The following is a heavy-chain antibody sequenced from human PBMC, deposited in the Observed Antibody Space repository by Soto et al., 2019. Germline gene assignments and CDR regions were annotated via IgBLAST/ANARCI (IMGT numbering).Heavy chain of an antibody. CDR1: GGSISRSSYF. CDR3: ARHRSDFWFDP. V-gene: IGHV4-39*01. CDR2: IYYSGST. Sequence: QLQLQESGPGPVKPSETLSLTCTVSGGSISRSSYFWGWIRQPPGKGLEWIGSIYYSGSTYYNPSLKSRVTVSVDTSKNQYSLKLSSVTAADTAVYYCARHRSDFWFDPWGQGTLVTVSS. J-gene: IGHJ5*02. D-gene: IGHD2-15*01.